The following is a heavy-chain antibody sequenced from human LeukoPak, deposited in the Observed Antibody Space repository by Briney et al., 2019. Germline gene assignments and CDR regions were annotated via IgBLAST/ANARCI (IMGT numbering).Heavy chain of an antibody. V-gene: IGHV3-23*01. CDR3: ARHTPYRYCDYTSCSDAFDI. CDR1: GFTFSSYA. D-gene: IGHD2-2*01. J-gene: IGHJ3*02. CDR2: ISGSGGST. Sequence: GGSLRLSCAASGFTFSSYAMSWVRQAPGKGLEWVSAISGSGGSTYYADSVKGRFTISRDNSKNTLYLQMNSLRAEDTAVYYCARHTPYRYCDYTSCSDAFDIWGQGTMVTVS.